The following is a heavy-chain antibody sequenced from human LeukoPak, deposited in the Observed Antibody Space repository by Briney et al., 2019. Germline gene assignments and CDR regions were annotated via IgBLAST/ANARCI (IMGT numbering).Heavy chain of an antibody. J-gene: IGHJ4*02. D-gene: IGHD3-22*01. CDR2: ISGSGGST. Sequence: PGGSLRLSCAASGFTFSSYAMSWVRQAPGKGLEWVSAISGSGGSTYYADSVKGRFTISRDNSKNTLYLQMNSLRVEDTAVYYCAKDPYYDSSGYYYFDYWGQGTLVTVSS. V-gene: IGHV3-23*01. CDR1: GFTFSSYA. CDR3: AKDPYYDSSGYYYFDY.